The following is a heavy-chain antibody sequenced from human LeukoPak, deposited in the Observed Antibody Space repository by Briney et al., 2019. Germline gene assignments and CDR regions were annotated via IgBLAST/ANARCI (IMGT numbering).Heavy chain of an antibody. J-gene: IGHJ6*03. CDR1: GGSFSGYY. D-gene: IGHD2-2*01. CDR2: INHSGST. CDR3: ARPAAMSYYYMDV. V-gene: IGHV4-34*01. Sequence: SETLSLTCAVYGGSFSGYYWSWIRQPPGKGLEWIGEINHSGSTNYNPSLKSRVTISVHTSTNQFSLRLNSVTAADTAVYYCARPAAMSYYYMDVWGKGTTVTVSS.